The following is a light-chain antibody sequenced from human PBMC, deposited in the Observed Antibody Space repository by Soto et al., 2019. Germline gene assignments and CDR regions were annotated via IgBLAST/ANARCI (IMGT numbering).Light chain of an antibody. Sequence: QSVLTQPASVSGSPGQSITISCTGTSSDIGGYNYVSWYQHHPGKAPKVMIYEVSNRPPGVSNRFSGSKSGNTASLTISGLQAEDEAHYYCGSFTAGSTRVFGTGTKVTVL. CDR3: GSFTAGSTRV. V-gene: IGLV2-14*01. J-gene: IGLJ1*01. CDR2: EVS. CDR1: SSDIGGYNY.